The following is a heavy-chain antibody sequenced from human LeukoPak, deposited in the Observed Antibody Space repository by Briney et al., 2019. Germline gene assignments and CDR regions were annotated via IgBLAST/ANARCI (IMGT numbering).Heavy chain of an antibody. V-gene: IGHV3-23*01. Sequence: GGSLRLSCAASGLTFSNYVMTWVRQAPGKGLEWVSATSTNGDRTYYADSVKGRFTVSRDNFKNTLYLQMNSLRAEDTALYYCARKLWHRNDCWGQGTLVTVSS. CDR1: GLTFSNYV. D-gene: IGHD3-16*01. CDR3: ARKLWHRNDC. J-gene: IGHJ4*02. CDR2: TSTNGDRT.